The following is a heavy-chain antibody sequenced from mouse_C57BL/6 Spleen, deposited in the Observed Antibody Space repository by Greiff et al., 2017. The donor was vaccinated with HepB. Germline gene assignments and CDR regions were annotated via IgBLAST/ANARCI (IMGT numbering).Heavy chain of an antibody. D-gene: IGHD4-1*01. CDR3: ARITGSYYFDY. J-gene: IGHJ2*01. V-gene: IGHV5-17*01. CDR2: ISSGSSTI. CDR1: GFTFSDYG. Sequence: DVMLVESGGGLVKPGGSLKLSCAASGFTFSDYGMHWVRQAPEKGLEWVAYISSGSSTIYYADTVKGRFTISRDNAKNTLFLQMTSLRSEDTAMYYCARITGSYYFDYWGQGTTLTVSS.